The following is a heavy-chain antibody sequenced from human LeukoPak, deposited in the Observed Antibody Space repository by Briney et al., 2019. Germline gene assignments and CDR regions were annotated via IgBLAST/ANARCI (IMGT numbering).Heavy chain of an antibody. J-gene: IGHJ3*02. CDR3: AGFGESSLAFDI. CDR1: GFTFSSYG. V-gene: IGHV3-30*03. D-gene: IGHD3-10*01. Sequence: GGSLRLSCAASGFTFSSYGMHWVAQAPGKGLEWVAVISYDGSNKYYADSVKGRFTISRDNSKNTLYLQMNSLRAEDRAVYYCAGFGESSLAFDISGQGTMVTVSS. CDR2: ISYDGSNK.